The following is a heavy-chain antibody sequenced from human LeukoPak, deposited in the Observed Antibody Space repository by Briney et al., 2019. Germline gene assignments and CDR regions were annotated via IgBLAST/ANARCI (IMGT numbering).Heavy chain of an antibody. CDR1: GFTFTSSA. Sequence: SVKVSCKASGFTFTSSAMQWVRQARGQRLEWIGWIVVGSGNTNYAQKFQERVTITRDMSTSTAYMELSSLRAEDTAVYYCARARRDGYNLIFGYWGQGTLVTVSS. CDR3: ARARRDGYNLIFGY. CDR2: IVVGSGNT. J-gene: IGHJ4*02. V-gene: IGHV1-58*02. D-gene: IGHD5-24*01.